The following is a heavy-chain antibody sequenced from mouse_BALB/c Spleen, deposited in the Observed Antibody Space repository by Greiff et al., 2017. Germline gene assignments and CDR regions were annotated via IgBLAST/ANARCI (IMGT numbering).Heavy chain of an antibody. V-gene: IGHV1S127*01. Sequence: VKLQESGPELVRPGASVKMSCKASGYTFTSYWMHWVKQRPGQGLEWIGMIDPSNSETRLNQKFKDKATLNVDKSSNTAYMQLSSLTSEDSAVYYCARDYGSSYAWFAYWGQGTLVTVSA. CDR2: IDPSNSET. D-gene: IGHD1-1*01. CDR3: ARDYGSSYAWFAY. CDR1: GYTFTSYW. J-gene: IGHJ3*01.